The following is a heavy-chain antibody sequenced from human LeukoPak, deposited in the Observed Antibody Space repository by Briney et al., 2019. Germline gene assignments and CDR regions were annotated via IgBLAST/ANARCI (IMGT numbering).Heavy chain of an antibody. V-gene: IGHV3-23*01. D-gene: IGHD3-16*01. CDR1: GFPLSSYA. CDR3: AAPMITFGGVHSDAFDI. J-gene: IGHJ3*02. CDR2: ISGSGGST. Sequence: GGSLRLSCAASGFPLSSYAMSWVRPAPGKGLEWVSAISGSGGSTYYADSVKGRFTISRDNSKNTLYLQMNSLRAEDTAVYYCAAPMITFGGVHSDAFDIWGQGTMVTVSS.